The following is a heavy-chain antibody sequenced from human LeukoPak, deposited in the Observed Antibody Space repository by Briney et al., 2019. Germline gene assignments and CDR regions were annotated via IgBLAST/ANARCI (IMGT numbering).Heavy chain of an antibody. CDR2: IYYSGST. J-gene: IGHJ5*02. CDR1: GGSISSYY. CDR3: ATHDEGSYFET. V-gene: IGHV4-59*08. D-gene: IGHD3-10*01. Sequence: SETLSLTCTVSGGSISSYYWSWIRQPPGKGLEWIGYIYYSGSTNYNPSLKSRVTISVDTSKNQFSLKLSSVTATDTGIYYCATHDEGSYFETWGQGALVTVSS.